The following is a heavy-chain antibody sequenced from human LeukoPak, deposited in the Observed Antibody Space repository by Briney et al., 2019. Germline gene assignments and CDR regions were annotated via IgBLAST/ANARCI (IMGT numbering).Heavy chain of an antibody. Sequence: ASVKVSCKASGGTFSSYAISWVRQAPGQGLEWMGGVIPIFGTANYAQKFQGRVTITADESTSTAYMELSSLRSEDAAVYYCASGTHCSSTSCYIHYYMDVWGKGTTVTVSS. D-gene: IGHD2-2*02. CDR1: GGTFSSYA. V-gene: IGHV1-69*13. J-gene: IGHJ6*03. CDR3: ASGTHCSSTSCYIHYYMDV. CDR2: VIPIFGTA.